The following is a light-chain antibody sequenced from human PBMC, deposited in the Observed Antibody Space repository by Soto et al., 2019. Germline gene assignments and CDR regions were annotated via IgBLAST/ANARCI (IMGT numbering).Light chain of an antibody. J-gene: IGKJ1*01. Sequence: EVVLTQSPGTVSLSPGERVTLSCRASQSVISNYLAWYQQRPGQAPRLLIYAASSRATGIPDRFSGSGSGTDFTLSINRLEPEDFAVYYCQQYGSSLTWTFGQGTKVE. CDR2: AAS. CDR1: QSVISNY. CDR3: QQYGSSLTWT. V-gene: IGKV3-20*01.